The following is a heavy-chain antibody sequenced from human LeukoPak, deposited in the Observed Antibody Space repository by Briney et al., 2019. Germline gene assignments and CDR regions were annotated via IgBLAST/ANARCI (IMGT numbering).Heavy chain of an antibody. CDR3: AKDKRNSDDSSGYYAWLFDY. CDR1: GFTFSSYG. V-gene: IGHV3-23*01. CDR2: ISGSGGST. Sequence: GGSLRLSCAASGFTFSSYGMSWVRQAPGKGLEWVSVISGSGGSTYYAASVKGRFTISRDNSKNTLYLQMNSLRAEDTAVYYCAKDKRNSDDSSGYYAWLFDYWGQGTLVTVSS. D-gene: IGHD3-22*01. J-gene: IGHJ4*02.